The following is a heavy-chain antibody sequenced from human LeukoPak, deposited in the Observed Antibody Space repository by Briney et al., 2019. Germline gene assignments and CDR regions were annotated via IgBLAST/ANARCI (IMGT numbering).Heavy chain of an antibody. CDR3: ARVPGVFYDTLTGYGSGWFDP. V-gene: IGHV4-59*04. CDR2: VYHSGST. J-gene: IGHJ5*02. Sequence: SETLSLTCTVSGGSISSYYWGWVRQPPGKRLEWIGTVYHSGSTYYNPSLRSRAAISVDTSRNQFSLRLRSMTAADTAVYYCARVPGVFYDTLTGYGSGWFDPWGQGTLVTVPS. D-gene: IGHD3-9*01. CDR1: GGSISSYY.